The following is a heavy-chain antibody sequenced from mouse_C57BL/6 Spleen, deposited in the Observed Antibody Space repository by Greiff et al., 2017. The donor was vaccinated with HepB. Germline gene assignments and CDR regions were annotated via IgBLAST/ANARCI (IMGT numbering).Heavy chain of an antibody. CDR3: ARSGYGYAMDY. J-gene: IGHJ4*01. CDR2: IYPGDGDT. D-gene: IGHD3-1*01. V-gene: IGHV1-82*01. Sequence: QLQQSGPELVKPGASVKISCKASGYAFSSSWMNWVKQRPGKGLEWIGRIYPGDGDTNYNGKFKGKATLTADKSSSTAYMQLSSLTSEDSAVYFCARSGYGYAMDYWGQGTSVTVSS. CDR1: GYAFSSSW.